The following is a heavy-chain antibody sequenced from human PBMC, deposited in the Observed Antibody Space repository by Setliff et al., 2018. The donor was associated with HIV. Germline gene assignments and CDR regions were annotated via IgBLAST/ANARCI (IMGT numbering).Heavy chain of an antibody. J-gene: IGHJ6*03. D-gene: IGHD1-20*01. CDR2: INCYSGDS. CDR1: GYSFFSYS. V-gene: IGHV1-18*01. Sequence: ASVKVSCKASGYSFFSYSITWVRQAPGQGLEWVGWINCYSGDSKFPEKLQGRITMTADTSTSTAYMELRNLTSDDTAMYYCARDSLPYNWNDYYYYMDVWGKGTTVTVSS. CDR3: ARDSLPYNWNDYYYYMDV.